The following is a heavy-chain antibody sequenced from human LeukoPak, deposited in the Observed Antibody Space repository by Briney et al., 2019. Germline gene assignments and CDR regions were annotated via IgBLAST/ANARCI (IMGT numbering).Heavy chain of an antibody. V-gene: IGHV3-33*01. Sequence: GGSLRLSCAASGFTFSSYGMHWVRQAPGKGLEWLAVIWYDGSNKYYADSVKGRFTISRDNSKNTLYLQMNSLRAEDTAVYYCARAYAAISGSYSDFDYWGQGTLVTVSS. CDR2: IWYDGSNK. J-gene: IGHJ4*02. CDR1: GFTFSSYG. CDR3: ARAYAAISGSYSDFDY. D-gene: IGHD1-26*01.